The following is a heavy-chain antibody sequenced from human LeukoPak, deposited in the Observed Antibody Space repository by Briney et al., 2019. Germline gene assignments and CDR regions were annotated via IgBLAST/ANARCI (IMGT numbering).Heavy chain of an antibody. V-gene: IGHV3-30*04. CDR2: ISYDGNGK. CDR1: GLNFNYYA. D-gene: IGHD6-19*01. CDR3: ASGRIEVAGTGDY. J-gene: IGHJ4*02. Sequence: GGSLRLSCAASGLNFNYYAMHWVRQAPGKGLEWVAVISYDGNGKYYADSVQGRFSISRDNSNNTLYLEMTSLRSEDTALYYCASGRIEVAGTGDYWGQGTLVIVSS.